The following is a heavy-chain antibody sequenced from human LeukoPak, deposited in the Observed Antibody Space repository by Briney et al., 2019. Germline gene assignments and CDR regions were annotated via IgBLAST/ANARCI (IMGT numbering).Heavy chain of an antibody. J-gene: IGHJ5*02. V-gene: IGHV3-30*03. CDR1: GFTFSSYC. CDR3: ASHPSGSRFDP. Sequence: PGGFLRLSCSASGFTFSSYCLHWVRPAPGKGVEWVAVISYDGSNKYYAASVKGRFTISRDNSKNPLYLQMNSLRAEDTAVYYCASHPSGSRFDPWGQGTLVTVSS. CDR2: ISYDGSNK.